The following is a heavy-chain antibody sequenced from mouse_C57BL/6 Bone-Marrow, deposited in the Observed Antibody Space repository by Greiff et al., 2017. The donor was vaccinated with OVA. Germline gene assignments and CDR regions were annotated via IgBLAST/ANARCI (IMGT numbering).Heavy chain of an antibody. CDR3: ARRVFDY. CDR1: GYTFTSYW. V-gene: IGHV1-50*01. Sequence: QVQLQQPGAELVKPGASVKLSCKASGYTFTSYWMQWVKQRPGQGLEWIGEIDPSASYTNYNQKFKGKATLTVDTSSSTAYMQLSSLTSEDSAVYYCARRVFDYWGQGTTLTVSA. CDR2: IDPSASYT. J-gene: IGHJ2*01.